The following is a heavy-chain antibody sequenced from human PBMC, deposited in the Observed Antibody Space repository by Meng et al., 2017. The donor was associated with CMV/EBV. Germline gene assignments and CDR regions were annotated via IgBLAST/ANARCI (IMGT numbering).Heavy chain of an antibody. J-gene: IGHJ4*02. Sequence: GESLKISCVASGFTFSSYAMSWVRQAPGKGLEWVSVIYSGGSSTYYADSVKGRFTISRDNSKNTLYLQMNSLRAEDTAVYYCAKDRLRMGWSGSDTEIDYWGQGTLVTVSS. CDR2: IYSGGSST. V-gene: IGHV3-23*03. D-gene: IGHD5-12*01. CDR3: AKDRLRMGWSGSDTEIDY. CDR1: GFTFSSYA.